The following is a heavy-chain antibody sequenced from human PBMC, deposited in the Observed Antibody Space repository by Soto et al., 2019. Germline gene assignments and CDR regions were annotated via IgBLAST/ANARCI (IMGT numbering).Heavy chain of an antibody. J-gene: IGHJ4*02. CDR2: ISGHGDGT. CDR3: ANSRVSMVRGLIIIPNY. D-gene: IGHD3-10*01. V-gene: IGHV3-23*01. CDR1: GFPFTGYA. Sequence: EVQLLESGGGLVQPGGSLRRSCAASGFPFTGYAMSWVRQAPGKGLELVSAISGHGDGTFYADSVKGRFTISRDNSKNTLYLLMNGLRAEDTALYYCANSRVSMVRGLIIIPNYWGQGTLVTVSS.